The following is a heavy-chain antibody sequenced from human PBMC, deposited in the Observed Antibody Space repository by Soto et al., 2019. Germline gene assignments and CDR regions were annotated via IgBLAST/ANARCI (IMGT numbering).Heavy chain of an antibody. CDR1: GGSLSSGGYY. Sequence: QVQLQEAGPGLVKPSPTLSLTCTVSGGSLSSGGYYWSWIRQQPGKGPEWIGYISYSGSTYYNPALKSRVTKSVDTSKKQFSLKLSSVTAADTAVYISAIVVLHWGQGTLSTVSS. CDR2: ISYSGST. J-gene: IGHJ4*02. CDR3: AIVVLH. V-gene: IGHV4-31*03. D-gene: IGHD2-21*01.